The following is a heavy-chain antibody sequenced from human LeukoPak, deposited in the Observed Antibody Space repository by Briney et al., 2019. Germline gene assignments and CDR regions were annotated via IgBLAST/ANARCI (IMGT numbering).Heavy chain of an antibody. CDR2: IYYSGST. J-gene: IGHJ5*02. V-gene: IGHV4-61*01. CDR1: GDSVSSGSYY. Sequence: PSETLSLTCTVSGDSVSSGSYYWSWIRQPPGKGLEWVGYIYYSGSTNYNPSLKSRVTISVDTSKNQFSLKLSSVTAADTAVYYCARDPSSSGWYNWFDPWGRGTLVTVSS. CDR3: ARDPSSSGWYNWFDP. D-gene: IGHD6-19*01.